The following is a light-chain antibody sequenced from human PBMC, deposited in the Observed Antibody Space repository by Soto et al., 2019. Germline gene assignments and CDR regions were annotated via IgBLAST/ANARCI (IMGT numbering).Light chain of an antibody. J-gene: IGKJ1*01. CDR3: QQYGSSPSWT. V-gene: IGKV3-20*01. CDR1: QSVSSSY. Sequence: EIVLTQSPGTLSVSPGERDTLSCRASQSVSSSYLAWYQQKPGQAPRLLIYGASSRATGIPDRFSGSGSGTDFTLTISRLEPEDFAVYYCQQYGSSPSWTFGQGTKVEIK. CDR2: GAS.